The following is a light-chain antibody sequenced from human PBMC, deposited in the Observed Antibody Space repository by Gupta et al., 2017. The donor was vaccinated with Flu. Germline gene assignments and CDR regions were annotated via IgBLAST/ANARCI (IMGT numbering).Light chain of an antibody. CDR2: GAS. Sequence: TTLSVSPVERATLSCRTSRSVGSKLAWYQQKPGQAPRLLIYGASTRATGVPARFSGSGSGTEFTLTISSLQSEDFAVYYCQQYNDWFLYTFGQGTKLEIK. CDR3: QQYNDWFLYT. J-gene: IGKJ2*01. CDR1: RSVGSK. V-gene: IGKV3-15*01.